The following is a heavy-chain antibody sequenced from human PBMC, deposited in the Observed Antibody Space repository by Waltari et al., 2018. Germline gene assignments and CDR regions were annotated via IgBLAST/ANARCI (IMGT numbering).Heavy chain of an antibody. Sequence: QLQLQESGPGLVKPSETLSLSCTVSGGSLSSSGFYWGWIRQSPGKGLEWIGRVYYSGASYYNPSLESRVTMSIDTSKRHFSLRLTSVTVADTAVYYCVRPERGSYYYFDSWGQGTLVIVSS. V-gene: IGHV4-39*02. CDR2: VYYSGAS. D-gene: IGHD3-16*01. J-gene: IGHJ4*02. CDR1: GGSLSSSGFY. CDR3: VRPERGSYYYFDS.